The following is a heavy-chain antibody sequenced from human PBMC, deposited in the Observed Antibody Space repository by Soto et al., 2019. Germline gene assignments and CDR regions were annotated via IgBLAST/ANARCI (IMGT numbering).Heavy chain of an antibody. V-gene: IGHV4-4*02. CDR3: ARVVGGYYYGMDV. CDR2: IYHSGST. Sequence: QVQLQESGPGLVKPSGTLSLTCAVSGGSISSSNWWSWVRQPPGKGLEWIGEIYHSGSTNYKPSLKRRVTISVDKSKNQFSLKLSSVTAAYTAVYFCARVVGGYYYGMDVWGQGTTVTVSS. J-gene: IGHJ6*02. D-gene: IGHD2-2*01. CDR1: GGSISSSNW.